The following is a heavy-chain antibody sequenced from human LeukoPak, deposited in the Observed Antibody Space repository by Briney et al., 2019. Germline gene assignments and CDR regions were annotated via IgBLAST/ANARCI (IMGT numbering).Heavy chain of an antibody. CDR3: AKKYSGSWLFDY. CDR1: GFTFSSYA. J-gene: IGHJ4*02. D-gene: IGHD6-13*01. Sequence: GGSLRLSCAASGFTFSSYAMSWVRQAPGKGLEWVSAISGSGGSSDYADSVKGRFTISRDNSKNTLYLQMNSLRAEDTAVYYCAKKYSGSWLFDYWGQGTLVTVSS. V-gene: IGHV3-23*01. CDR2: ISGSGGSS.